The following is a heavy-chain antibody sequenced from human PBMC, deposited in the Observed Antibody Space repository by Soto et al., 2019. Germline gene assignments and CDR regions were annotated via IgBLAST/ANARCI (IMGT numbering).Heavy chain of an antibody. Sequence: SETLSLTCTVSGASITSSYWSWIRQSPGKGLEWIAYVYHTGATNYNPSLKSRVTISLDTSQSQFSLNLTSLTTADTAVYFCARGGNRYSNVASGVGGFDYWGQGSLVTVSS. CDR3: ARGGNRYSNVASGVGGFDY. CDR2: VYHTGAT. J-gene: IGHJ4*02. D-gene: IGHD5-12*01. CDR1: GASITSSY. V-gene: IGHV4-59*01.